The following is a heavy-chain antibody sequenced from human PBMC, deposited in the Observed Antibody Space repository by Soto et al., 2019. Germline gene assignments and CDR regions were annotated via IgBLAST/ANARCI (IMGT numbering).Heavy chain of an antibody. CDR1: VGSFSCYY. V-gene: IGHV4-34*01. Sequence: KPSETLSLTCAVYVGSFSCYYWIWIRQPPGKGLEWIGEINHSGSTNYNPSLKSRVTISVDTSKNQFSLKLSSVTAADTAVYYCASSSGWPWTYYYYYGMDVWGQGTTVTVSS. D-gene: IGHD6-19*01. J-gene: IGHJ6*02. CDR2: INHSGST. CDR3: ASSSGWPWTYYYYYGMDV.